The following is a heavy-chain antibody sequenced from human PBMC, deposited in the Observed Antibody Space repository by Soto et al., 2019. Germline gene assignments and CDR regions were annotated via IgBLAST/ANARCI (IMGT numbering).Heavy chain of an antibody. CDR3: VVDTTGLLDY. V-gene: IGHV3-33*03. J-gene: IGHJ4*02. CDR2: IWYDGNRK. Sequence: PGGSLRLSCAASGLIFNNNAMTWVRQAPGQGLEWVAVIWYDGNRKYYGDSVRGRFTISRDNSKNTLYLEMNTLRAEDTAVYYCVVDTTGLLDYWGQGTLVTVSS. CDR1: GLIFNNNA. D-gene: IGHD3-22*01.